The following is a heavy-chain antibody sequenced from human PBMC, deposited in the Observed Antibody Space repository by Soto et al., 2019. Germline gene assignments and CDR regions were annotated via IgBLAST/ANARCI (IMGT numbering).Heavy chain of an antibody. D-gene: IGHD3-10*01. J-gene: IGHJ4*02. CDR3: ARDSGGFTMVRGVILGY. CDR2: INAGNGNT. Sequence: VKVSCKASGYTFTSYAMNWVRQAPGQRLEWMGWINAGNGNTKYSQKFQGRVTITADKSTSTAYMELSSLRSEDTAVYYCARDSGGFTMVRGVILGYWGQGTLVTVSS. CDR1: GYTFTSYA. V-gene: IGHV1-3*01.